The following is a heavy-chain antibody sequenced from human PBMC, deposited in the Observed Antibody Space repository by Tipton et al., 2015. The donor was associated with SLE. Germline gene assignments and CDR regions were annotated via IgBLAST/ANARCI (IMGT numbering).Heavy chain of an antibody. CDR2: IWYDGSNK. J-gene: IGHJ3*02. CDR3: AREAYCGGACSPRAFDI. CDR1: GFIFSSYG. V-gene: IGHV3-33*01. D-gene: IGHD2-21*01. Sequence: SLRLSCAASGFIFSSYGMHWVRQAPGKGLEWVALIWYDGSNKYYTDSVKGRFTISRDNSKNTLYLQMNGLRAEDTAVYYCAREAYCGGACSPRAFDIWGQGTMVTVSS.